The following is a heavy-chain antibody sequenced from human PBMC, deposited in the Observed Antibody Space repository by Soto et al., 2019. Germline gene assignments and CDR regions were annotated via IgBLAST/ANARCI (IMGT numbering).Heavy chain of an antibody. CDR3: AGVDTAMAPSYGYIWFDP. V-gene: IGHV4-31*03. CDR2: IYYSGST. J-gene: IGHJ5*02. D-gene: IGHD5-18*01. Sequence: KPSETLSLTCTVSGGSISSGGYYWSWIRQHPGKGLEWIGYIYYSGSTYYNPSLKSRVTISVDTSKNQFSLKLSSVTAADTAVYYCAGVDTAMAPSYGYIWFDPWGQGTLVTVS. CDR1: GGSISSGGYY.